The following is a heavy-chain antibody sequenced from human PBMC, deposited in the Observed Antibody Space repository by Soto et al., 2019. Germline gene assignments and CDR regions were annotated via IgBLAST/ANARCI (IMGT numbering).Heavy chain of an antibody. CDR1: GGSFSGYY. D-gene: IGHD5-18*01. CDR3: ARGRGYSYGLDP. Sequence: SETMSLTCAVYGGSFSGYYWSWIRQPPGKGLEWIGEINHSGSTNYNPSLKSRVTISVDTSKNQFSLSLSSVTAADTAVYYCARGRGYSYGLDPWGQGTLVTVSS. V-gene: IGHV4-34*01. J-gene: IGHJ5*02. CDR2: INHSGST.